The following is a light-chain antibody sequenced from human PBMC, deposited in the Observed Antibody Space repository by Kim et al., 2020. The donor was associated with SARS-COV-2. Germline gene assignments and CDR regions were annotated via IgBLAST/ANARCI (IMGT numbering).Light chain of an antibody. CDR2: GKN. CDR3: NSRDSSGNQV. V-gene: IGLV3-19*01. CDR1: SLRSYY. Sequence: VALGQTVRITCQGDSLRSYYASWYQQKPGQAPVLVIYGKNNRPSGIPGRFSGSSSGNTASLTITGAQAEDEADYYCNSRDSSGNQVFGGGTKLTVL. J-gene: IGLJ2*01.